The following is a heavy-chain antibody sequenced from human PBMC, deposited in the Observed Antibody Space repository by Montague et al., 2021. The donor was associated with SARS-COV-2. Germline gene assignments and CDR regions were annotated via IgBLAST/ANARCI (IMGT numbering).Heavy chain of an antibody. D-gene: IGHD3-10*01. CDR1: GFTFSSYA. V-gene: IGHV3-30-3*01. CDR3: ASELLWFGELSNFDY. CDR2: ISYDGSNK. Sequence: SLRLSCAAPGFTFSSYAMHWVRQAPGKGLEWVAVISYDGSNKYYADSVKGRFTISRDNSKNTLYLQMNSLRAEDTAAYYCASELLWFGELSNFDYWGQGTLVTVSS. J-gene: IGHJ4*02.